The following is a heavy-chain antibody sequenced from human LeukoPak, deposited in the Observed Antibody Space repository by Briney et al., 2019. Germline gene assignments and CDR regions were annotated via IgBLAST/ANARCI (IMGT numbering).Heavy chain of an antibody. CDR3: ARHIWEPGIAVAGTCWFDP. D-gene: IGHD6-19*01. CDR2: INHSGST. V-gene: IGHV4-34*01. CDR1: GGSFSGYY. Sequence: SETLSLTXAVYGGSFSGYYWSWIRQPPGKGLEWIGEINHSGSTYYNPSLKSRVTISVDTSKNQFSLKLSSVTAADTAVYYCARHIWEPGIAVAGTCWFDPWGQGTLVTVSS. J-gene: IGHJ5*02.